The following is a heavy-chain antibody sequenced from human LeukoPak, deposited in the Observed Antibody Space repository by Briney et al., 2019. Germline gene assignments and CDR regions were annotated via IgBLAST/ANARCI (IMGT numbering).Heavy chain of an antibody. Sequence: PGGSLRLSCAASGFTFSSYAMSWVRQAPGKGLEWVSAISGSGGSTYYADSVKGRFTIARDNSKNTLYLQMNSLRAEDTAVYYCAKSLFYGSGSFYYYYYMDVWGKGTTVTVSS. CDR2: ISGSGGST. V-gene: IGHV3-23*01. J-gene: IGHJ6*03. CDR3: AKSLFYGSGSFYYYYYMDV. D-gene: IGHD3-10*01. CDR1: GFTFSSYA.